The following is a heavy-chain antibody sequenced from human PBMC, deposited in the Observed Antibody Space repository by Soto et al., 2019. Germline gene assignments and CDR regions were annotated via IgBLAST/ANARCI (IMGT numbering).Heavy chain of an antibody. Sequence: PGGSLRLSCAASGFTVSSNYMSWVRQAPGKGLEWVSVIYSGGSTYYADSVKGRFTISRDNSKNTLYLQMNSLRAEDTAVYYCASSRIAAAGTWCFDPWGKGTLVTVSS. CDR3: ASSRIAAAGTWCFDP. V-gene: IGHV3-53*01. CDR1: GFTVSSNY. CDR2: IYSGGST. D-gene: IGHD6-13*01. J-gene: IGHJ5*02.